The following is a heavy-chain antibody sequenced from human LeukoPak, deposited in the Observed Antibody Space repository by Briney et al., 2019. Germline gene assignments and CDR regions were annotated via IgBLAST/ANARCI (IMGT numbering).Heavy chain of an antibody. CDR1: GDSVSSNSVT. CDR3: ARRLTQYDCFDP. Sequence: SQTLSLTCDISGDSVSSNSVTWNRIRQSPSRGLEWLGRTYYRSTWYNDYAVSVRGRITVNPDTSKNQFSLHLNSVTPEDTAVYYCARRLTQYDCFDPWGQGILVTVSS. CDR2: TYYRSTWYN. V-gene: IGHV6-1*01. D-gene: IGHD2-2*01. J-gene: IGHJ5*02.